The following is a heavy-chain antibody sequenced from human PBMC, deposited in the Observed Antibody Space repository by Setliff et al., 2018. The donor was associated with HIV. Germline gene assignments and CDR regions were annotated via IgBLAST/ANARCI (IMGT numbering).Heavy chain of an antibody. J-gene: IGHJ4*02. V-gene: IGHV4-38-2*01. CDR1: GYSINSGFS. D-gene: IGHD5-12*01. CDR2: MYHTGST. CDR3: ARQPLYNDYDWRSYYFDY. Sequence: SETLSLTCAASGYSINSGFSRAWIRQPPGKGLEWIGSMYHTGSTYYSPSLNSRFTISVDTSKNQFSLKLRSVTAADTAVYYCARQPLYNDYDWRSYYFDYWGQGSLVTVSS.